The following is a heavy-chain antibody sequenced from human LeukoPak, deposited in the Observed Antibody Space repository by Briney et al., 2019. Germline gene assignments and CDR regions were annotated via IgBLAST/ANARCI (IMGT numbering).Heavy chain of an antibody. J-gene: IGHJ4*02. D-gene: IGHD5-18*01. V-gene: IGHV1-2*02. CDR2: INPNSGGT. Sequence: ASVKVSCKASGYTFTGYYIHWVRQAPGQGLEWMGWINPNSGGTNYAQKFQGRVTMTRDTSISTAYMELSRLRSDDTAVYYCARDGRGYSYPFDYWGQGTLVTVSS. CDR1: GYTFTGYY. CDR3: ARDGRGYSYPFDY.